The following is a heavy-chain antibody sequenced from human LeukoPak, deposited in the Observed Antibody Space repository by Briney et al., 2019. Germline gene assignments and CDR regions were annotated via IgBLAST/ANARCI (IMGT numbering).Heavy chain of an antibody. CDR1: GFTFTNSA. CDR3: AKDSYRSGRFYNALDS. D-gene: IGHD3-10*01. V-gene: IGHV3-30*18. Sequence: GGSLRLSCATSGFTFTNSAMHWVRQAPGRGLEWVALISNDGSQQYYADSVKGRFTISRDDSKNTLFLQMNSPRPEDTAVYYCAKDSYRSGRFYNALDSWGQGTLVTVSS. J-gene: IGHJ4*02. CDR2: ISNDGSQQ.